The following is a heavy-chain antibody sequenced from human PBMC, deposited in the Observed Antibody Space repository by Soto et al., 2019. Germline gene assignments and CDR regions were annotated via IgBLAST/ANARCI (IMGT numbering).Heavy chain of an antibody. CDR1: GFTFGNHA. D-gene: IGHD2-2*01. CDR2: ISDSGST. CDR3: ARDPGGHYCTSTSCLYFFDH. J-gene: IGHJ4*02. Sequence: EVQLLESGGALVQPGGSLRRSCAASGFTFGNHAMNWVRQAPGKGLEWVSTISDSGSTYYADSVKGRFTISRDNSKNTLHLQMNSLRAEDTAVYYCARDPGGHYCTSTSCLYFFDHWGQGTRVIVSS. V-gene: IGHV3-23*01.